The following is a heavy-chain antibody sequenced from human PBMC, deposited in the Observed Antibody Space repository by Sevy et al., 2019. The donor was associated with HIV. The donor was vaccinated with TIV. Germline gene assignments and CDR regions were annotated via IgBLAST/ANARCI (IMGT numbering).Heavy chain of an antibody. CDR2: INPRSGST. J-gene: IGHJ4*02. D-gene: IGHD3-10*01. V-gene: IGHV1-46*03. CDR1: GYIFTSYS. Sequence: ASVKVSCKTSGYIFTSYSVHWVRQAPGQGLEWVGRINPRSGSTSFAQKFQGRVTITMDTSTRTVYMEVSRLRSEDTATYFCARGNSVGGISPGFDYWAQGPLVTVSS. CDR3: ARGNSVGGISPGFDY.